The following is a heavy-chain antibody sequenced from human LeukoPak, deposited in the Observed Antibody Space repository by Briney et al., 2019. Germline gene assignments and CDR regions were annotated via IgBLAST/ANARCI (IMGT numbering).Heavy chain of an antibody. Sequence: SGTLSLTCAVYGGSFSGYYWSWIRQPPGKGLEWIGEINHSGSTNYNPSLKSRVTISVDTSKNQFSLKLSSVTAADTAVYYCARGPCSGSSCYLWGYFDYWGQGTLVTVSS. CDR3: ARGPCSGSSCYLWGYFDY. CDR2: INHSGST. D-gene: IGHD2-15*01. CDR1: GGSFSGYY. J-gene: IGHJ4*02. V-gene: IGHV4-34*01.